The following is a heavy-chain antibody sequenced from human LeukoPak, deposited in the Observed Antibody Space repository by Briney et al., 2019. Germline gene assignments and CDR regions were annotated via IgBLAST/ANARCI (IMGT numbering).Heavy chain of an antibody. D-gene: IGHD1-20*01. CDR3: ATGITGTTDY. Sequence: GGSLRLSCAASGFMFTHHGMHWVRQAPGKGLEWVAVISYDGSNKYYADSVKGRFTISRDNSKNTLYLQMNSLRAEDTAVYYCATGITGTTDYWGQGTLVTVSS. CDR1: GFMFTHHG. CDR2: ISYDGSNK. V-gene: IGHV3-30*19. J-gene: IGHJ4*02.